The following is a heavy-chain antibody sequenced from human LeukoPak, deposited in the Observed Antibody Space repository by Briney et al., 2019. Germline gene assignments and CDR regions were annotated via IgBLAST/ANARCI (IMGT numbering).Heavy chain of an antibody. Sequence: RGSLILSCAAPGFTFSGSAMHLVRAASGKGLGGVGRFRSKAKSYLTAYAASVKGSFTISIYDSKTTAYLHMNSLKTEDTAVYYCTRHSTYYDILTGYYNPRAFDIWGQGTMVTVSS. CDR2: FRSKAKSYLT. V-gene: IGHV3-73*01. J-gene: IGHJ3*02. D-gene: IGHD3-9*01. CDR1: GFTFSGSA. CDR3: TRHSTYYDILTGYYNPRAFDI.